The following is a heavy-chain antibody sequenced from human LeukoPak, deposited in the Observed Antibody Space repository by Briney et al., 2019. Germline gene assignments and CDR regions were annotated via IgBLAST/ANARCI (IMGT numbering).Heavy chain of an antibody. D-gene: IGHD6-19*01. CDR1: GFTFSTYS. V-gene: IGHV3-30*04. CDR2: ISDDGNFK. J-gene: IGHJ4*02. Sequence: GGSLRLSCVASGFTFSTYSMHWVRQAPGKGLEWLAIISDDGNFKYYGDPVKGRFTISRDNSKNTLYLQMNSLRAEDTAVYYCAKLIAVAGTGFDYWGQGTLVTVSS. CDR3: AKLIAVAGTGFDY.